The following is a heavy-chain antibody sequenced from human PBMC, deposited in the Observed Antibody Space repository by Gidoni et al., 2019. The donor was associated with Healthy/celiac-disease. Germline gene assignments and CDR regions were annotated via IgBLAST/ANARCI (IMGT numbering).Heavy chain of an antibody. Sequence: QVQLQESGPGLVQPSETLSLTCPVSGGSISSYYWSWTRQPPGKGLEWIGYIHYSGSTNYNPSLKSRVTISVDTSKNQFSLKLSSVTAADTAVYYGARDFPIAEAGPAFLVWGQGTLVTVCS. CDR1: GGSISSYY. CDR3: ARDFPIAEAGPAFLV. V-gene: IGHV4-59*01. D-gene: IGHD6-13*01. J-gene: IGHJ4*02. CDR2: IHYSGST.